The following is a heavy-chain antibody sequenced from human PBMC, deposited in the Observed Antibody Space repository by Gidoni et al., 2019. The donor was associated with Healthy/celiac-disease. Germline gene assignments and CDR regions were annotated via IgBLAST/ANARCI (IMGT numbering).Heavy chain of an antibody. CDR1: GYSISSGYY. D-gene: IGHD3-22*01. J-gene: IGHJ4*02. V-gene: IGHV4-38-2*01. CDR2: IYHSGST. CDR3: ARGIPYYYDSSGYYYDY. Sequence: QVQLQESGPGLVKPSETLSLTCAVSGYSISSGYYWGWIRQPPGKGLEWIGSIYHSGSTYYNPSLKSRVTISVDTSKNQFSLKLSSVTAADTAVYYCARGIPYYYDSSGYYYDYWGQGTLVTVSS.